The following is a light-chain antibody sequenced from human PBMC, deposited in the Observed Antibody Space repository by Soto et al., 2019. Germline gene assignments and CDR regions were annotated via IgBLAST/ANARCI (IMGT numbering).Light chain of an antibody. V-gene: IGLV1-44*01. Sequence: QSVLTQPPSASGTPGQRVSISCSGSSSNIGTNFVDWYQQLPGTAPKLLIYSNNQRPSGVPARFSGSKSGTSASLAISGLQSEDEADYYCAAWDDSLSAYVFGSGTQLTVL. CDR3: AAWDDSLSAYV. J-gene: IGLJ7*01. CDR2: SNN. CDR1: SSNIGTNF.